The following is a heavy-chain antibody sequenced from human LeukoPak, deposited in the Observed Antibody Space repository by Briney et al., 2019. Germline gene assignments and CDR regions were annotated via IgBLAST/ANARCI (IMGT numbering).Heavy chain of an antibody. CDR2: ISSNGGST. CDR3: VKDLDDCPPPDVFDM. Sequence: QPGGSLRLSCSASGFTFSGYPMHWVRQAPGKGLEYVSLISSNGGSTYYADSVRGRFTISRDNSKNTLYLQMSSLRAEDTAVYYCVKDLDDCPPPDVFDMWGQGTMVTVSS. J-gene: IGHJ3*02. D-gene: IGHD2-21*02. V-gene: IGHV3-64D*06. CDR1: GFTFSGYP.